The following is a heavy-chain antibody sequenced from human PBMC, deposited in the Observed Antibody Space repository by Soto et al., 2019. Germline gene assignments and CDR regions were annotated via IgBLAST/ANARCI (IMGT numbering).Heavy chain of an antibody. CDR2: ISGYNGDINT. J-gene: IGHJ4*02. D-gene: IGHD3-3*01. V-gene: IGHV1-18*01. CDR3: ARDNDVWTGCVFDN. CDR1: GYIFTNYA. Sequence: QVQLVQSGAEVRKPGASVKVSSKASGYIFTNYAISWVRQAPGQGPERMGWISGYNGDINTHYSQKFPGRVTMTTDMSTTTAYMELRSLRSDDTAVYYCARDNDVWTGCVFDNWGQGTLVTVSS.